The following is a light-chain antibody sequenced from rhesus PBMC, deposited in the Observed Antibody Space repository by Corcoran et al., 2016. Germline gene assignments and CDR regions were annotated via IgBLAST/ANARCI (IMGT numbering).Light chain of an antibody. J-gene: IGKJ2*01. Sequence: DIQMTQSPSSLSASVGDRVTITCRASQGISSWLAWYQQKPGKAPNLLIYTASVLQSGVPSRFSGSGSWTDFTLTISSLQPEDFATYYCQQYNSAPYSFGQGTKVEIK. CDR1: QGISSW. CDR3: QQYNSAPYS. CDR2: TAS. V-gene: IGKV1-21*01.